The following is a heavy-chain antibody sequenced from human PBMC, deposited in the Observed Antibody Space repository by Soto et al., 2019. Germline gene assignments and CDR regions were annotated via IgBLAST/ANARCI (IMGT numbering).Heavy chain of an antibody. CDR1: GFTFTSYG. D-gene: IGHD3-9*01. CDR2: ISGYNGNT. Sequence: QVQLVQSGAEVKKSGASVTVSCKASGFTFTSYGISWVRQAPGQGLEWVGWISGYNGNTRYVQKLQGRVSMTTDTSASTAYMELRSLSSDDTAVYYCARGQYFYWLSGLHYWGQGTLVIVSS. V-gene: IGHV1-18*04. J-gene: IGHJ4*02. CDR3: ARGQYFYWLSGLHY.